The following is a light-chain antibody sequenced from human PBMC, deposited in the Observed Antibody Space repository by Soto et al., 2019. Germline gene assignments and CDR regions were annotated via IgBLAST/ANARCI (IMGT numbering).Light chain of an antibody. J-gene: IGLJ1*01. Sequence: QSALTQPASVSGSPGQSITISCTGTSSDVGGYNYVSWYQQHPGKAPKLMIYDVSNRPSGVSNRFSGSKSGNTASLTISGLQAEYEADYYCSSYTRSSLYVFGTGTKLTVL. CDR2: DVS. V-gene: IGLV2-14*01. CDR1: SSDVGGYNY. CDR3: SSYTRSSLYV.